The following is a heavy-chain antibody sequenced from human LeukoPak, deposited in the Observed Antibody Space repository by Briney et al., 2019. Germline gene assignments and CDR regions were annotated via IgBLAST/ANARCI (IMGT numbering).Heavy chain of an antibody. Sequence: GGSLRLSCVASGFASSGFTFRDYWMHWVHQAPGKGLVWVARINADGSGITYADSVKGRFTVSRDNAKNTLNLQMNSLRAEDTAVYFCATDRHFTVDVWGQGTTVTVSS. J-gene: IGHJ6*02. CDR3: ATDRHFTVDV. V-gene: IGHV3-74*01. CDR1: GFTFRDYW. CDR2: INADGSGI.